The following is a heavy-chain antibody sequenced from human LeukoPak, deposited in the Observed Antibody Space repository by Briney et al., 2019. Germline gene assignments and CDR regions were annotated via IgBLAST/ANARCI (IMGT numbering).Heavy chain of an antibody. CDR1: GDSVSSNSAA. Sequence: SQTLSLTCAISGDSVSSNSAAWNWIRQSPSRGLEWLGRTYYRSKWYNDYAVSVKSRITINPDTSKIQFSLQLNSVTPEDTAVYYCARESRYYDSSGYYDYWGQGTLVTVSS. CDR2: TYYRSKWYN. CDR3: ARESRYYDSSGYYDY. V-gene: IGHV6-1*01. J-gene: IGHJ4*02. D-gene: IGHD3-22*01.